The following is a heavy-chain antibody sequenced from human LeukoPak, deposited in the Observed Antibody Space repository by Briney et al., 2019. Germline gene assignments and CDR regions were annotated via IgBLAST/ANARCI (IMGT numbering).Heavy chain of an antibody. V-gene: IGHV3-23*01. CDR1: GFTFSSYA. CDR2: ISGSSGRT. CDR3: APKVVGSTPFDY. D-gene: IGHD2-15*01. Sequence: GGSLRLSCAASGFTFSSYAMNWVRQAPGKGLEWVSSISGSSGRTYYADSVKGRFTISRDNSKNTLYLQMNSQRAADTAVYYCAPKVVGSTPFDYWGQGTLVTVSS. J-gene: IGHJ4*02.